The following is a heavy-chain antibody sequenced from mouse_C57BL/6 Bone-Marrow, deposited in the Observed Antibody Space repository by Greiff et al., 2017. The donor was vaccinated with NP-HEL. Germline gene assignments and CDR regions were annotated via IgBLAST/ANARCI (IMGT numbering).Heavy chain of an antibody. Sequence: VQLQQPGAELVRPGSSVKLSCKASGYTFTSYWMDWVKQRPGQGLEWIGNIYPSDSETHYNQKFKDKATLTVDKSSSTAYMQLSSLTSEDSAVYYCARTYDYFYAMDYWGQGTSVTVSS. CDR1: GYTFTSYW. J-gene: IGHJ4*01. D-gene: IGHD2-4*01. CDR2: IYPSDSET. CDR3: ARTYDYFYAMDY. V-gene: IGHV1-61*01.